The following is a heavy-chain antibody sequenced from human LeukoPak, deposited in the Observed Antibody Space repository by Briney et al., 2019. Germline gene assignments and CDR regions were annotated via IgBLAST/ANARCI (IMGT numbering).Heavy chain of an antibody. CDR2: IYTSGST. J-gene: IGHJ6*03. D-gene: IGHD3-22*01. CDR3: PRGYYHDSSGYQNHGDYYYYMDV. V-gene: IGHV4-4*07. Sequence: SETLSLTCTVSGGSISSYYWSWIRQPAGKGLEWIGRIYTSGSTNYNPSLKSRVTMSVDTSKNQFSLKLSSVTAADTAVYYCPRGYYHDSSGYQNHGDYYYYMDVWGKGTTVTVSS. CDR1: GGSISSYY.